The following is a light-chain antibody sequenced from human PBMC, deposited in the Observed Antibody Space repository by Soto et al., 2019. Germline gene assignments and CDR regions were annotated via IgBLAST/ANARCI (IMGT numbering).Light chain of an antibody. J-gene: IGKJ4*01. Sequence: DVQLTQSPSFVSASVGDRVTITCRASEGIYSHLAWYQQKPGRAPKLLIYAASTLQSGVPSRFSGGGSGAEFTLTITALQPEDVANDDGQQLNRNPLVGGGTRVEIK. CDR1: EGIYSH. CDR2: AAS. CDR3: QQLNRNPL. V-gene: IGKV1-9*01.